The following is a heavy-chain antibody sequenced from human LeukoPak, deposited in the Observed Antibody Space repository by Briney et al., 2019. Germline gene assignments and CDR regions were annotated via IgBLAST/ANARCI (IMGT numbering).Heavy chain of an antibody. D-gene: IGHD4-17*01. CDR1: GGSISSYY. CDR3: ARRNYGRNWFDP. Sequence: PSETLSLTCTVSGGSISSYYWGWIRQPPGKGLEWIGYIYHSGSTNYNPSFKSRVTISVDTSKNQFSLELNSVTAADTAVYYCARRNYGRNWFDPWGQGTLVTVSS. J-gene: IGHJ5*02. CDR2: IYHSGST. V-gene: IGHV4-59*01.